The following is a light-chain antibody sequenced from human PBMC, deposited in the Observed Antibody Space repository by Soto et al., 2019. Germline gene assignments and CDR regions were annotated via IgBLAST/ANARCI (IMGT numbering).Light chain of an antibody. V-gene: IGKV1-9*01. CDR1: QTIGSY. CDR3: QQLNTLPFT. CDR2: XEX. J-gene: IGKJ5*01. Sequence: DIQMTQSPSSLSASVGDRVTITCRASQTIGSYLNWXXXKPATXXXLXXHXEXTLQSGPXSRFSGSGYGTEFTLTISGLLPEDFATYHCQQLNTLPFTFGQGTRLEIK.